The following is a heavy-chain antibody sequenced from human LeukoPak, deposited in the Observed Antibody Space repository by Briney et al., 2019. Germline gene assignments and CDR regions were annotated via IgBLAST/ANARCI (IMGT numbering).Heavy chain of an antibody. Sequence: SETLSLTCAAYGGSFSGYYWSWIRQPPGKGLEWIGEINHSGSTNYNPSLKSRVTISVDTSKNQFSLKLSSVTAADTAVYYCARGYYYDSSGYLGYWGQGTLVTVSS. J-gene: IGHJ4*02. CDR3: ARGYYYDSSGYLGY. D-gene: IGHD3-22*01. CDR2: INHSGST. CDR1: GGSFSGYY. V-gene: IGHV4-34*01.